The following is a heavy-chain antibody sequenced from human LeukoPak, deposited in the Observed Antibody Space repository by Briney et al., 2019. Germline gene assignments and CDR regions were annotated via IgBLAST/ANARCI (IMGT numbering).Heavy chain of an antibody. CDR1: GYTFTGDY. CDR3: ARSTVVGATIGDH. J-gene: IGHJ4*02. V-gene: IGHV1-2*05. D-gene: IGHD1-26*01. CDR2: INPNSGGT. Sequence: ASVKVSCKASGYTFTGDYMHWVRQAPGQRLEWLGRINPNSGGTSYAQKFLGRVTMPRDTSISTAYMELTRLTSDDTDMYYCARSTVVGATIGDHWGQGTLVTVSS.